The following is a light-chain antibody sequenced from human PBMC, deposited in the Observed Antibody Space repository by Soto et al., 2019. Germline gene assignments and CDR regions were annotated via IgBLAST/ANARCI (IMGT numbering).Light chain of an antibody. CDR1: SSNIGSNT. J-gene: IGLJ1*01. V-gene: IGLV1-44*01. CDR3: AAWDDSLNGYV. CDR2: ANN. Sequence: QSVLNQPPSASGTPGQRVTISCSGSSSNIGSNTVNWYQQLPGTAPKLLIHANNQRPSGVPDRFSGSKSGTSASLAISWLQSEEADYYCAAWDDSLNGYVFGTGTKLTVL.